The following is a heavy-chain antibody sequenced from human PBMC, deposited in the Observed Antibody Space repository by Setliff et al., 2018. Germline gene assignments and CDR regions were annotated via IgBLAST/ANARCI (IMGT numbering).Heavy chain of an antibody. CDR3: GRGFSRIEGWGNWFDP. J-gene: IGHJ5*02. CDR2: IYDSGSS. V-gene: IGHV4-39*01. Sequence: PSETLSLTCTVSGGSVSNSGFFWGWLRQAPGKGLEWIGNIYDSGSSNYNASLKSRLMITRDTSKNQISLKLTSVTAADTAVYYCGRGFSRIEGWGNWFDPWGQGILVTVSS. D-gene: IGHD2-15*01. CDR1: GGSVSNSGFF.